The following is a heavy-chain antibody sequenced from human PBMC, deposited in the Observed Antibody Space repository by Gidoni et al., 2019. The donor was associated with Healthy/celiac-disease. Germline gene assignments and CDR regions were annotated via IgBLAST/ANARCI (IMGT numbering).Heavy chain of an antibody. CDR2: IKSKTDGGTT. Sequence: EVQLVESGGGLVKPGGLLRTPAPPPGFTFSNAWISWVRQAPGKGLEWVGRIKSKTDGGTTDYAAPVKGRFTISRDDSKNTLYLQMNSLKTEDTAVYYCTTDMRLVGATPLYGMDVWGQGTTVTVSS. J-gene: IGHJ6*02. CDR1: GFTFSNAW. V-gene: IGHV3-15*01. D-gene: IGHD1-26*01. CDR3: TTDMRLVGATPLYGMDV.